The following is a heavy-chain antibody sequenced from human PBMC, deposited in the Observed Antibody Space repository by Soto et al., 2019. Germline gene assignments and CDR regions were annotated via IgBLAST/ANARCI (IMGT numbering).Heavy chain of an antibody. D-gene: IGHD5-18*01. CDR2: LIAMLGTP. CDR3: ARGAMANFDY. CDR1: GGTFGSHG. V-gene: IGHV1-69*13. Sequence: RASVKVYGKASGGTFGSHGIAWVRQAPGQGLEWMGGLIAMLGTPTYARKVQGRATITADESLTSSYLELRSLRSEDTAVYFCARGAMANFDYWGQGTVVTVSS. J-gene: IGHJ4*02.